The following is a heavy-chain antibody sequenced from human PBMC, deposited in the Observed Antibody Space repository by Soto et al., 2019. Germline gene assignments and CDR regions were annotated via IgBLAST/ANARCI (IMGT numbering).Heavy chain of an antibody. CDR3: ARIPHCSSTSCYFYWFDP. Sequence: GESLKISCQGSGYNFATYWISWMRQMPGKGLEWMGIIYPGDSDTRYSPSFQGQVTISADKSISTAYLQWSSLKASDTAMYYCARIPHCSSTSCYFYWFDPWGQGTLVTVSS. D-gene: IGHD2-2*01. CDR2: IYPGDSDT. J-gene: IGHJ5*02. V-gene: IGHV5-51*01. CDR1: GYNFATYW.